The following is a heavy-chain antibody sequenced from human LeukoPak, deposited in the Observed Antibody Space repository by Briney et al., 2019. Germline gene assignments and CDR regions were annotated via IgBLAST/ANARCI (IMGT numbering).Heavy chain of an antibody. D-gene: IGHD6-19*01. V-gene: IGHV3-21*01. CDR1: GFTLSNAW. Sequence: GGSLRLSCAASGFTLSNAWMNWVRQAPGKGLEWVSSISSSSSYIYYADSVKGRFTISRDNAKNSLYLQMNSLRAEDTAVYYCASEIAVAGINFDYWGQGTLVTVSS. CDR3: ASEIAVAGINFDY. J-gene: IGHJ4*02. CDR2: ISSSSSYI.